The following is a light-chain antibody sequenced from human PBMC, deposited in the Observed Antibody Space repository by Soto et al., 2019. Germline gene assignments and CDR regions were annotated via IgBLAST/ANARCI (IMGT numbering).Light chain of an antibody. CDR2: ATS. Sequence: DIQMTQSPSSLSASVGDRVTITCRASQSISNYLNWYQQKPGNAPNLLIYATSSLKTGVPSRFSGSGSGTDFTLTISSLQPEDFATYYCQQSYSTPRTFGQGTKLEIK. CDR3: QQSYSTPRT. CDR1: QSISNY. J-gene: IGKJ2*02. V-gene: IGKV1-39*01.